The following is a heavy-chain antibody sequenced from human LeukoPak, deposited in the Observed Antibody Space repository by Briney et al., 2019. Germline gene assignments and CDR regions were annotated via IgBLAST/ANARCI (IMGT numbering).Heavy chain of an antibody. V-gene: IGHV3-23*01. D-gene: IGHD3-22*01. CDR2: TSGSGGTT. CDR1: GFTFSSYA. J-gene: IGHJ4*02. Sequence: GGSLRLSCAASGFTFSSYAMSWDRQAPGKGLEWVSATSGSGGTTHYADSVKGRFTISRDNSKNTLSLQMNSLRAEDTAVYYCAKDGYYESSGYSYFDYWGQGTLVTVSS. CDR3: AKDGYYESSGYSYFDY.